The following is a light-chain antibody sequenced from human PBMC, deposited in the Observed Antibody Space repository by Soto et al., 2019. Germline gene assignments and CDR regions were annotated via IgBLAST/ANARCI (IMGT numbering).Light chain of an antibody. Sequence: QSALTQPASVSGSPGQSITISCTGTSSDVGGYNYVSWYQQHPGKAPKFIIYEVSNRPEGVPNRFFGSKSGNTASLTISGLQAEDEADYYCSSYASSVSYVFGTGTKVTVL. CDR1: SSDVGGYNY. CDR3: SSYASSVSYV. J-gene: IGLJ1*01. CDR2: EVS. V-gene: IGLV2-14*01.